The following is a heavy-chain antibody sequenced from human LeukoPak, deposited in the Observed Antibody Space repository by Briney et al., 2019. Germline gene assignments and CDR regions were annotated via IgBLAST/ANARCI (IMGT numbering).Heavy chain of an antibody. CDR3: ARQYTFDI. Sequence: PSETLSLTCTVSGGSISSSSYYWGWIRQPPGKGLEWIGSIYYSGSTYYNPSLKSRVTLSLDMSKNRFSLWLNSVTAADTAMYYCARQYTFDIWGRGTMVSVSS. CDR1: GGSISSSSYY. J-gene: IGHJ3*02. CDR2: IYYSGST. V-gene: IGHV4-39*01. D-gene: IGHD5-12*01.